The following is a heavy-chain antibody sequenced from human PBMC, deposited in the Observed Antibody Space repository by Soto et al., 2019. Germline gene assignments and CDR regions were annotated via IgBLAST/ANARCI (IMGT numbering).Heavy chain of an antibody. CDR1: GGTFSSYT. CDR2: IIPILGIA. D-gene: IGHD3-16*02. Sequence: GASVKVSCKASGGTFSSYTISWVRQAPGQGLEWMGRIIPILGIANYAQKFQGRVTITADKSTSTAYMELSSLRSEDTAVYYCARGGQEDTYDYIWGSYRSKLDAFDIWGQGTMVTVSS. J-gene: IGHJ3*02. V-gene: IGHV1-69*02. CDR3: ARGGQEDTYDYIWGSYRSKLDAFDI.